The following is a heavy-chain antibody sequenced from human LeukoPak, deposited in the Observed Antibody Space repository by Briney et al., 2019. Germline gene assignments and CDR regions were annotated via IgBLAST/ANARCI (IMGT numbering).Heavy chain of an antibody. V-gene: IGHV3-30*03. CDR2: ISYDGSNK. CDR3: ATDHGFHYGAYFDY. Sequence: GRSLRLSCAASGFTFNTFGMHWVRQAPGKGLEWVAVISYDGSNKYSADSVKGRFTISRDNSKNTLYLQMNSLRAEDTAVYYCATDHGFHYGAYFDYWGQGTLVTVSS. D-gene: IGHD4-17*01. CDR1: GFTFNTFG. J-gene: IGHJ4*02.